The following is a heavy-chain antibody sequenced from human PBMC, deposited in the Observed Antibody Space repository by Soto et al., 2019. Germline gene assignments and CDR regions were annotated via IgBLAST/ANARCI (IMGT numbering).Heavy chain of an antibody. V-gene: IGHV3-48*02. J-gene: IGHJ4*02. D-gene: IGHD2-15*01. CDR2: ISLTGSTI. CDR3: ARDRDARYSPFDS. CDR1: GFTFGAYS. Sequence: GGSLRLSCAASGFTFGAYSMNWVRQAPGKGLEWVSYISLTGSTIYYADSVEGRFTISRDNVKNSLYLQMNSLRDEDTAVYYCARDRDARYSPFDSWGQGTLVTVSS.